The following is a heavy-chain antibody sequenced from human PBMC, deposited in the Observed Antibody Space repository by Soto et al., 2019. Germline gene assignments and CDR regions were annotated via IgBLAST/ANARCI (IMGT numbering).Heavy chain of an antibody. CDR2: IKTDGST. J-gene: IGHJ6*04. D-gene: IGHD2-2*01. Sequence: GGSLRLSCAASGFTFSHYYMHWVRQAPGKGLEWVSCIKTDGSTYYADSVRGRFTVSRDNGKSKLYLEMNSLRAEDSALYFCAKGGCSSTSCLDVWGRGTTVTVSS. CDR3: AKGGCSSTSCLDV. CDR1: GFTFSHYY. V-gene: IGHV3-74*01.